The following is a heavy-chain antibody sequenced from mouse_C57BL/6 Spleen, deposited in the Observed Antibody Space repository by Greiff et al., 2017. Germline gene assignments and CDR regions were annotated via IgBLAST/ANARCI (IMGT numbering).Heavy chain of an antibody. J-gene: IGHJ2*01. CDR1: GFTITNTY. Sequence: EVQRVESVAELVRPGASVKLSCTASGFTITNTYMHWVKQRPEQGLEWIGRIDPANGNTKYAPKFQGKATITADTSSNTAYLQLSSLTSEDAANYCCSRTEKWYCDYWGQGTTLTVSS. V-gene: IGHV14-3*01. CDR2: IDPANGNT. CDR3: SRTEKWYCDY.